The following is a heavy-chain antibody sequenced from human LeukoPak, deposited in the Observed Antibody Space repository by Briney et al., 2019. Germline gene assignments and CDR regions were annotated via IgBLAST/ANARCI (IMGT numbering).Heavy chain of an antibody. J-gene: IGHJ6*02. CDR3: ASGCSSTSCYAIYYYGMDV. Sequence: ASVKVSCKASGYTFTSYDINWVRQATGQGLEWMGWMNPNSGNTGYAQKFQGRVTMTRNTFISTAYMELSSLRSEDTAVYYCASGCSSTSCYAIYYYGMDVWGQGTTVTVSS. CDR1: GYTFTSYD. D-gene: IGHD2-2*01. CDR2: MNPNSGNT. V-gene: IGHV1-8*01.